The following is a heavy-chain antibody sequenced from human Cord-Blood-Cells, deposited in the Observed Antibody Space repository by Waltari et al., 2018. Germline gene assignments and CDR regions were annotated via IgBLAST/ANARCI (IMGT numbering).Heavy chain of an antibody. J-gene: IGHJ4*02. V-gene: IGHV2-5*02. Sequence: QITLKESGPTLVKSTQTLTLTCTFSGFSLSTSGVGVGWLRQPPGQALAWLALIYWDDDKRYSPSLKSRRTNTKDSSKNQVVLTRTNMDPVDTATYYWARAQSSSWYYFDYWGQGTLVTVSS. D-gene: IGHD6-13*01. CDR3: ARAQSSSWYYFDY. CDR1: GFSLSTSGVG. CDR2: IYWDDDK.